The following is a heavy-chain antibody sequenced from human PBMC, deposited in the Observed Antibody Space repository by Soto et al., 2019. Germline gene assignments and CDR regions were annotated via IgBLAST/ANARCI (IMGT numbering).Heavy chain of an antibody. Sequence: QVQLVESGGGVVQPGRSLRLSCAASGFTFSSYGMHWVRQAPGKGLEWVAVIWYDGSNKYYADSVKGRFTISRDNSKNXXYXQXXSLRAEDTAVYYCARDGEDYDILTGSGGLDRLVDYWGQGTLVTVSS. CDR2: IWYDGSNK. V-gene: IGHV3-33*01. CDR1: GFTFSSYG. D-gene: IGHD3-9*01. J-gene: IGHJ4*02. CDR3: ARDGEDYDILTGSGGLDRLVDY.